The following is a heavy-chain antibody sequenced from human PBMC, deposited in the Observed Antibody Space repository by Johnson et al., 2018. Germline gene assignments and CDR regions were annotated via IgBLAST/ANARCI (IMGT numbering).Heavy chain of an antibody. Sequence: QVQLVQSGGGVVQPGRSLRLSCAASGFTFSSYGMHWVRQAPGKGLEWVAVISYDGSNKYYADSVKGRFTISRDNSKNTLYLQMNSLRAEDTAGYYCAKAHPAMVPRTYYYGMDVWGQGTTVTVS. CDR3: AKAHPAMVPRTYYYGMDV. CDR1: GFTFSSYG. CDR2: ISYDGSNK. J-gene: IGHJ6*02. D-gene: IGHD3-10*01. V-gene: IGHV3-30*18.